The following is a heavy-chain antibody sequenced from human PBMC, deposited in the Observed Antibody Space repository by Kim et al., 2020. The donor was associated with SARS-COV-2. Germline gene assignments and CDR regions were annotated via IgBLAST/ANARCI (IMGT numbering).Heavy chain of an antibody. CDR3: AQHGVVVAASNYYYYGMDV. CDR2: INPNSGRT. V-gene: IGHV1-2*02. J-gene: IGHJ6*02. Sequence: ASVKVSCKASGYTFTGYYMHWVRQAPGQGLEWMGWINPNSGRTNYAQKFQGRVTMTRDTSISTAYMELSRLRSDDTAVYYCAQHGVVVAASNYYYYGMDVWGQGTTVTVSS. D-gene: IGHD2-15*01. CDR1: GYTFTGYY.